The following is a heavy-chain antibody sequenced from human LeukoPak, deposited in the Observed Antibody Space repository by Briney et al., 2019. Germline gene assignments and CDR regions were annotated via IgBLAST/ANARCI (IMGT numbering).Heavy chain of an antibody. V-gene: IGHV1-69*05. J-gene: IGHJ4*02. CDR2: IIPIFGTA. CDR1: GGTFSSYA. CDR3: ARVVAAARFDY. D-gene: IGHD6-13*01. Sequence: ASVKVSCKASGGTFSSYAISWVRQAPGQGLEWMGRIIPIFGTANYAQKFQGRVTITTDESTSTAYVELSSLRSEDTAVYYCARVVAAARFDYWGQGTLVTVSS.